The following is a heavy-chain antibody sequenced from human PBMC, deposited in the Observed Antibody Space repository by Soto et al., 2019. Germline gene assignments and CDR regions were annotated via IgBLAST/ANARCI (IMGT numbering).Heavy chain of an antibody. J-gene: IGHJ6*02. CDR1: GYTFADSG. CDR2: ISGYNGDT. CDR3: AKNGQPPYYYYGLDV. V-gene: IGHV1-18*01. Sequence: ASVKVSCKASGYTFADSGISWVRQAPGQGLEWLGWISGYNGDTNYAQKFQDRVSMTIDTSTGTAYMELRSLTSDDTAIYYCAKNGQPPYYYYGLDVWGQGTKVTV. D-gene: IGHD2-8*01.